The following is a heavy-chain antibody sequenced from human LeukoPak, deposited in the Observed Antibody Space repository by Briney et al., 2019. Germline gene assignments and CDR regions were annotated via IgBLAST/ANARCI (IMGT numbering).Heavy chain of an antibody. CDR3: ARLGMISNMVRDARRYYGMDV. CDR2: IYYSGST. CDR1: GGSISSSSYY. Sequence: SETLSLICTVSGGSISSSSYYWGWLRQPPGKGQEWVGSIYYSGSTYYNPSLKSRVTISVDTSKNQFSLKLSCVTAADTAVYYCARLGMISNMVRDARRYYGMDVWAKGPRSPSP. V-gene: IGHV4-39*07. J-gene: IGHJ6*02. D-gene: IGHD3-10*01.